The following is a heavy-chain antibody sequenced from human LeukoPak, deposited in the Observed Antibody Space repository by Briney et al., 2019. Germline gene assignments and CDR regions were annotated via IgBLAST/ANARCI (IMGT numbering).Heavy chain of an antibody. CDR1: AGSISSSSYY. CDR2: IYYSGST. Sequence: SETLSLTCTVSAGSISSSSYYWGWIRQPPGKGLEGIGSIYYSGSTYHNPSLKSRVTISVDTSKSQFSLKLSSVTAADTAVYYCARTPVWGSGSYFDLWGRGTLVTVSS. D-gene: IGHD3-10*01. J-gene: IGHJ2*01. V-gene: IGHV4-39*01. CDR3: ARTPVWGSGSYFDL.